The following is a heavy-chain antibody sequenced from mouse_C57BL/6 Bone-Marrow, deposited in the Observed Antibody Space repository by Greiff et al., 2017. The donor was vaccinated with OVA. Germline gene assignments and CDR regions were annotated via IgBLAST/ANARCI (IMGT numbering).Heavy chain of an antibody. CDR3: ARAIYYGNWYFDV. CDR2: IYPRSGNT. CDR1: GYTFTSYG. Sequence: VKLMESGAELARPGASVKLSCKASGYTFTSYGISWVKQRTGQGLEWIGEIYPRSGNTYYNEKFKGKATLTADKSSSTAYMELRSLTSEDSAVYFCARAIYYGNWYFDVWGTGTTVTVSS. J-gene: IGHJ1*03. V-gene: IGHV1-81*01. D-gene: IGHD2-1*01.